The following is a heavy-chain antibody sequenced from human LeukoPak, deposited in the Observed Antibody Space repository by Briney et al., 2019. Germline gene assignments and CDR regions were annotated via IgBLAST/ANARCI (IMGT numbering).Heavy chain of an antibody. J-gene: IGHJ2*01. CDR3: ARARIVGATRPWYFDL. CDR2: INHSGST. Sequence: SETLSLTCAVYGGSFSGYYWSWIRQPPGKELEWIGEINHSGSTNYNPSLKSRVTISVDTSKNQFSLKLSSVTAADTAVYYCARARIVGATRPWYFDLWGRGTLVTVSS. V-gene: IGHV4-34*01. D-gene: IGHD1-26*01. CDR1: GGSFSGYY.